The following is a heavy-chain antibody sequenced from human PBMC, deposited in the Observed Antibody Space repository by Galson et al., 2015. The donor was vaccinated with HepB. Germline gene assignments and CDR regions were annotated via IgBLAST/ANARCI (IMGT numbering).Heavy chain of an antibody. CDR2: ISYDGSRV. CDR3: AKDAYCGSGVCYAGNGWSDP. CDR1: GFSFGEFA. J-gene: IGHJ5*02. Sequence: SLRLSCAASGFSFGEFAMHWARQAPGKGLEWVASISYDGSRVFYSDSLKGRFTISRDNSKNTLYLEIDSLRPEDTAVYHCAKDAYCGSGVCYAGNGWSDPWGHGTLVIVSS. V-gene: IGHV3-30*18. D-gene: IGHD2-2*01.